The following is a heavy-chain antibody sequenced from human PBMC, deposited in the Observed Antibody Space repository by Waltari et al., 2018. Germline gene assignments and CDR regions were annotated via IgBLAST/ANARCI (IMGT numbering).Heavy chain of an antibody. CDR2: ISGSGGST. D-gene: IGHD4-4*01. CDR3: AKDSTVTTKFGGLGY. J-gene: IGHJ4*02. V-gene: IGHV3-23*01. CDR1: GSPFSRPA. Sequence: EVQLLESGGGLVQPGGSLRLSCAASGSPFSRPALSWVCQVPGKGLEWVSAISGSGGSTDYADSVKGRFTISRDNSKNTLYLQMNSLRAEDTAVYYCAKDSTVTTKFGGLGYWGQGTLVTVSS.